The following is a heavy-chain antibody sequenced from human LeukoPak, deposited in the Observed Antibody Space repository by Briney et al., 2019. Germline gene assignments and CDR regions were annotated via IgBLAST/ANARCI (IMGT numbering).Heavy chain of an antibody. CDR2: IIPNSGAT. J-gene: IGHJ6*02. Sequence: ASVKVYCKASGYTFTGYYMHWVRQAPGQGLEWMGWIIPNSGATKYAQKFQGRVTMTWDTSISAVYMELSRLISDDTAVYYCARGEEGNYYYYYGMDVWGQGTTVTVSS. CDR3: ARGEEGNYYYYYGMDV. V-gene: IGHV1-2*02. CDR1: GYTFTGYY.